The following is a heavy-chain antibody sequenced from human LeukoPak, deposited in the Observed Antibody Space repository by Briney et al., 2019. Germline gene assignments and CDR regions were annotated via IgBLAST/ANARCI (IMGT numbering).Heavy chain of an antibody. CDR1: GDRVSSSSGA. V-gene: IGHV6-1*01. D-gene: IGHD1-1*01. CDR3: ASIMRGTTASFDS. CDR2: TYYRSKWYN. Sequence: SQNLSLTCAISGDRVSSSSGAWNWIRQSPSRGLEWLGRTYYRSKWYNDYAVSVKSRLTINPDTSKNQFSLHLNSVTPADTAVYSCASIMRGTTASFDSWGQGTLVTVSS. J-gene: IGHJ4*02.